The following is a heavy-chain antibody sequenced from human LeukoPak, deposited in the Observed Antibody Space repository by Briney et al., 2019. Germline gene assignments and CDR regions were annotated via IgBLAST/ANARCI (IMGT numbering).Heavy chain of an antibody. V-gene: IGHV4-59*01. CDR3: ARAPDEGWLLPFDY. CDR2: IYYSGST. Sequence: PSETLSLTCTVSGGSISSYYWSWIRQPPGKGLEWIGYIYYSGSTNYNPSLKSRVTISVDTSKNQFSLKLSSVTAADTAVYYCARAPDEGWLLPFDYWGQGTLVTVSS. CDR1: GGSISSYY. J-gene: IGHJ4*02. D-gene: IGHD3-22*01.